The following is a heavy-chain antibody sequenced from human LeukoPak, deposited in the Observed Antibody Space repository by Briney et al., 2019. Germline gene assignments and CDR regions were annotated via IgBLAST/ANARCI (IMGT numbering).Heavy chain of an antibody. CDR1: GASVSGSNYY. D-gene: IGHD3-22*01. V-gene: IGHV4-39*07. J-gene: IGHJ6*03. CDR3: ARGRDYDTRTYWGDFYMDV. CDR2: IYSSGST. Sequence: SETLSLTCAVSGASVSGSNYYWGWIRQPPGKGLEWIGNIYSSGSTYYNASLQSRVTISVDMSRNQFSLRLSSVTAADTAMYFCARGRDYDTRTYWGDFYMDVWGKGTTVIVSS.